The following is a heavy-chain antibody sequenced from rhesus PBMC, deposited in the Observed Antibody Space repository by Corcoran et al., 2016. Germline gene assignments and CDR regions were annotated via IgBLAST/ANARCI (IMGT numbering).Heavy chain of an antibody. CDR3: ARSVAGLDF. V-gene: IGHV4-80*01. D-gene: IGHD4-29*01. Sequence: QVQLQESGPGLVRPSETLSLTCAVSGGSFNTYWWSWIRQPPGKGLDWIGEINGNSGSTNYNPSLKSRVTISKDASENQFSLKLISVTAADTAVYSCARSVAGLDFWGQGLLVTVSS. J-gene: IGHJ4*01. CDR2: INGNSGST. CDR1: GGSFNTYW.